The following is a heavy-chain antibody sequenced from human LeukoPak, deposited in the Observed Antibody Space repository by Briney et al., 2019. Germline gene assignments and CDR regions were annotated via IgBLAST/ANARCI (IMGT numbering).Heavy chain of an antibody. CDR3: ASPLNHYYYDSSPGG. Sequence: SETLSLTCTVSGGSISSSSYYWGWIRQPPGKGLEWIGSIYYSGSTNYNPSLKSRVTISVDTSKNQFSLKLSSGTAADTAVYYCASPLNHYYYDSSPGGWGQGTLVTVSS. J-gene: IGHJ4*02. CDR1: GGSISSSSYY. D-gene: IGHD3-22*01. V-gene: IGHV4-39*07. CDR2: IYYSGST.